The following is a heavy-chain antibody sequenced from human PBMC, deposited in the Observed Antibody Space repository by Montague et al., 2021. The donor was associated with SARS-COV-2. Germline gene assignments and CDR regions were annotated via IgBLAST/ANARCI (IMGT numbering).Heavy chain of an antibody. CDR2: INPKTGDT. CDR1: GYIFTGSY. J-gene: IGHJ4*02. CDR3: ARGALTSYSAYGRPSFY. Sequence: SVKVSCKASGYIFTGSYIHWVRQAPGHGLEWMGWINPKTGDTNYGQKFQGRVAMTGDTSMNTAYMELRNLRSDDTAVYFCARGALTSYSAYGRPSFYWGQGTLVTVSS. V-gene: IGHV1-2*02. D-gene: IGHD5-12*01.